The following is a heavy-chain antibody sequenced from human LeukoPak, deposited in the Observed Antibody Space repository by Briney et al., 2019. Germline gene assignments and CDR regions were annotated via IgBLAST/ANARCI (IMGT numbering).Heavy chain of an antibody. CDR1: GFTFSSYS. CDR3: ARDRGADITAAGTFDY. V-gene: IGHV3-30-3*01. CDR2: ISYDGSNK. D-gene: IGHD6-13*01. J-gene: IGHJ4*02. Sequence: GRSLRLSCAASGFTFSSYSMNWVRQAPGKGLEWVAVISYDGSNKFYADSVKGRFTISRDNSKNTLSLEMNSLRAEDTAVYYCARDRGADITAAGTFDYWAQGTLVTVSS.